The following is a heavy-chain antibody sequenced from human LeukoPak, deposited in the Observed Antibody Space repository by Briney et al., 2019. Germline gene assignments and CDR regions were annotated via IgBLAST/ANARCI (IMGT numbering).Heavy chain of an antibody. CDR3: TRENWGALA. D-gene: IGHD7-27*01. Sequence: GGSLRLSCAASGLTVSSNYMSWVRQAPGKGLEWVSVIYSGGSTYYADSVKGRFTISRDNAKNSLYLEMHSLRAEDTAVYFCTRENWGALAWGQGTLVTVSS. CDR2: IYSGGST. J-gene: IGHJ5*02. V-gene: IGHV3-53*01. CDR1: GLTVSSNY.